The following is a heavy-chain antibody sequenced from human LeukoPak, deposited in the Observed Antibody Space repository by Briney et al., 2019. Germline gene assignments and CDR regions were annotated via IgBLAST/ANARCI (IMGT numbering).Heavy chain of an antibody. CDR3: AALGMVRGVIKNWFDP. CDR1: GYTLTELS. Sequence: GASVKVSCKVSGYTLTELSMHWVRQAPGKGLEWMGGFDPEDGETIYAQKFQGRVTMTEDTSTDTAYMELSSLRSDDTAVYYCAALGMVRGVIKNWFDPWGQGTLVTVSS. J-gene: IGHJ5*02. D-gene: IGHD3-10*01. V-gene: IGHV1-24*01. CDR2: FDPEDGET.